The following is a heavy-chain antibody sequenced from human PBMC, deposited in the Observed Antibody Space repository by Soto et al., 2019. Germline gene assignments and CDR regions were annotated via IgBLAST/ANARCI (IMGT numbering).Heavy chain of an antibody. J-gene: IGHJ4*02. D-gene: IGHD2-2*01. CDR1: GFTFSSYA. V-gene: IGHV3-23*01. Sequence: PGGSLRLSCAASGFTFSSYAMSWVRQAPGKGLEWVSAISGSGGSTYYADSVKGRFTISRDNSKNTLYLQMNSLRAEDTAVYYCQTKNPYCSSTSCYYGGGFDYWGQGTLVTVSS. CDR3: QTKNPYCSSTSCYYGGGFDY. CDR2: ISGSGGST.